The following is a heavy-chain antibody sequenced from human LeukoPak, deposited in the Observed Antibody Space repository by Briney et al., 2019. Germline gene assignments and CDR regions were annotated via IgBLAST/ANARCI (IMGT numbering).Heavy chain of an antibody. V-gene: IGHV4-4*09. CDR2: IFFKGNS. Sequence: SETLSLTCTVSVGSISPYYWSWIRQPPGKGLEWIGYIFFKGNSDCNPSLSSRVTISADTSKNQFSLKVRSVSAADTAVYYWARKAANSGAFDVWDLGTMVTVSS. J-gene: IGHJ3*01. CDR1: VGSISPYY. CDR3: ARKAANSGAFDV. D-gene: IGHD6-25*01.